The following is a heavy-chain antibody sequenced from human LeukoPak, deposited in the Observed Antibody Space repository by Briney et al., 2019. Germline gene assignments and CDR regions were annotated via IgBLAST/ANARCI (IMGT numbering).Heavy chain of an antibody. CDR2: IHYSGGT. J-gene: IGHJ3*02. CDR3: AGGGEQWLVDAFDI. D-gene: IGHD6-19*01. Sequence: SETLSLTCTVSGASISNSNYYWAWIRQPPGKGLEWIGSIHYSGGTYYNPSLKSRITISVDTSKNQFSLKVNPVTAADTAVYYCAGGGEQWLVDAFDIWGQGTMVTVSS. V-gene: IGHV4-39*07. CDR1: GASISNSNYY.